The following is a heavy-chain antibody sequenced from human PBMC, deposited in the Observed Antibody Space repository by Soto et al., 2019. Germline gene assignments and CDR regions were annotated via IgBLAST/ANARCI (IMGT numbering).Heavy chain of an antibody. V-gene: IGHV3-33*01. J-gene: IGHJ4*02. CDR2: IWYDGSNK. CDR1: GFTFSSYG. D-gene: IGHD1-26*01. CDR3: ARDRPIVWYSGSSGFNYFDY. Sequence: GGSLRLSCAASGFTFSSYGMHWVRQAPGKGLEWVAVIWYDGSNKYYADSVKGRFTISRDNSKNTLYLQMNSLRAEDTAVYYCARDRPIVWYSGSSGFNYFDYWGQGTLVTVSS.